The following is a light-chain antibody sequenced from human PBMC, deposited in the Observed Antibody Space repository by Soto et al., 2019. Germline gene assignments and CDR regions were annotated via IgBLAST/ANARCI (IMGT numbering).Light chain of an antibody. CDR2: ATS. J-gene: IGKJ4*01. CDR3: QQYGDWSLT. V-gene: IGKV3-15*01. CDR1: QSVGKN. Sequence: EIVVTQSPATLSVSPGERATLSCRASQSVGKNLAWYQQKPGQAPRLLIFATSTRATGVPARFSGSGSGTEFTLPISGLQSELFAVYFCQQYGDWSLTFGGLAKVEI.